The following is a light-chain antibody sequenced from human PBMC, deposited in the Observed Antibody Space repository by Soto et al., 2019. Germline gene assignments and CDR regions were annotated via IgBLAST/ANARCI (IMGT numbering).Light chain of an antibody. CDR2: AAS. V-gene: IGKV1-27*01. CDR1: QGISNY. CDR3: QRYNSAST. J-gene: IGKJ1*01. Sequence: DIQMTQSPFSLSASVGDRVTITCRASQGISNYLAWYQQKPGQVRTLLIYAASTLQSGVPSRFSGSGSGTDFTLTISSLQPEDVATYYCQRYNSASTFGQGTKVEIK.